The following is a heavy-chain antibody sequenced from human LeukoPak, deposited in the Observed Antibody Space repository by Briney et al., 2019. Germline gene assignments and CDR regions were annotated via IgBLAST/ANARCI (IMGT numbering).Heavy chain of an antibody. CDR1: GYSISSGYY. CDR3: ARVTSSNWFEGYFDY. CDR2: IYHGGST. V-gene: IGHV4-38-2*02. D-gene: IGHD6-13*01. J-gene: IGHJ4*02. Sequence: SETLSLTCTVSGYSISSGYYWGWLRQPPGKGLEWIGNIYHGGSTYYNPSLKSRVTMSGDTSKNQFSLNLSSVTAADTAVYYCARVTSSNWFEGYFDYWGQGTLVTVSS.